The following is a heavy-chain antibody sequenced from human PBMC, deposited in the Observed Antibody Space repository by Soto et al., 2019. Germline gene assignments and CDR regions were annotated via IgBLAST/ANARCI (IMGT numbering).Heavy chain of an antibody. CDR2: ISAYNGNT. V-gene: IGHV1-18*01. J-gene: IGHJ6*02. Sequence: ASVKVSCKASGYTFTSYGISWVRQAPGQGLEWMGWISAYNGNTNYAQKLQGRVTMTTDTSTSTAYMELRSLRSDDTAVYYCARESYYDILTGYSSGYYYGMDVWGQGTTVTVSS. CDR1: GYTFTSYG. CDR3: ARESYYDILTGYSSGYYYGMDV. D-gene: IGHD3-9*01.